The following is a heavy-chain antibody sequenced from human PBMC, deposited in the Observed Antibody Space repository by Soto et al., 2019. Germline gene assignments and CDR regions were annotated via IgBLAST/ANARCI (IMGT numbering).Heavy chain of an antibody. CDR2: IYWDDDK. D-gene: IGHD4-17*01. Sequence: SGPTLVNPTQTLTLTCSFSGFSLSTNGVAVGWIRQPPGKALEWLALIYWDDDKRYSPSLKDRLAISKDTSSNQVVLTITNMDPGDTATYFCAHAGDYDLLTFDHWGPGTLVTVSS. CDR1: GFSLSTNGVA. V-gene: IGHV2-5*02. CDR3: AHAGDYDLLTFDH. J-gene: IGHJ4*02.